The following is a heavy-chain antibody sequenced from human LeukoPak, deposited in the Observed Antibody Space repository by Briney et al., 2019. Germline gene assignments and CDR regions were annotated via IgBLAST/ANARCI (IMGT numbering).Heavy chain of an antibody. D-gene: IGHD1-26*01. J-gene: IGHJ4*02. CDR2: MNIDGSEK. V-gene: IGHV3-7*03. CDR1: GFTFSNYW. Sequence: GGSLRLSCAASGFTFSNYWMGWVRQAPGKRLEWVANMNIDGSEKYYADSVKGRFSISRDNARNSVYLQMASLRAEDTAIYYCTRDYRGTFDYWGQGTLVTVSS. CDR3: TRDYRGTFDY.